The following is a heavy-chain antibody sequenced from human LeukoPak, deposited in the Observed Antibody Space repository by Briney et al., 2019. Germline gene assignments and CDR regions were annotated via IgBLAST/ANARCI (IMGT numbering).Heavy chain of an antibody. D-gene: IGHD3-16*01. Sequence: PSETLSLTCAVYGGSFSGYYWSWIRHPPGKGLEWIGEINHSGSTNYNPSLKSRVTISVDTSKNQFSLKLSSVTAADTAVYYCAREVPRGYAFENDAFDIWGQGTMVTVSS. V-gene: IGHV4-34*01. CDR1: GGSFSGYY. J-gene: IGHJ3*02. CDR3: AREVPRGYAFENDAFDI. CDR2: INHSGST.